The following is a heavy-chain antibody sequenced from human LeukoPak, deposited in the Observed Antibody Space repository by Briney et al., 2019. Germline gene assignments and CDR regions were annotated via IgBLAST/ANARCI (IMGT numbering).Heavy chain of an antibody. Sequence: PGGSLRLSCAASGFTFSSYWMSWVRQAPGKGLEWVANIKQDGSEKYYVDSVKGRFTISRDNAENSLYLQMNSLRVEDTAVYYCASLPPYDFWSGYSEQYEYGMDVWGQGTTVTVSS. D-gene: IGHD3-3*01. V-gene: IGHV3-7*01. J-gene: IGHJ6*02. CDR1: GFTFSSYW. CDR3: ASLPPYDFWSGYSEQYEYGMDV. CDR2: IKQDGSEK.